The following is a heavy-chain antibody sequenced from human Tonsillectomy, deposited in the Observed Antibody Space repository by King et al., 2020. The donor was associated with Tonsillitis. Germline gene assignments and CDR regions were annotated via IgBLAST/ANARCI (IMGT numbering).Heavy chain of an antibody. J-gene: IGHJ3*02. CDR2: VSSNGGST. CDR3: AKDIRLHYYDSSGSDAFDI. D-gene: IGHD3-22*01. CDR1: GFTFTSSV. V-gene: IGHV3-23*04. Sequence: DVQLVESGGGLVQPGGSLRLSCAASGFTFTSSVMTWVRQAPGKGLEWVSAVSSNGGSTYYADSVKGRFTISRDNSQNTLYLLMKSLRAEDTAVYYCAKDIRLHYYDSSGSDAFDIWGQGTMVTVSS.